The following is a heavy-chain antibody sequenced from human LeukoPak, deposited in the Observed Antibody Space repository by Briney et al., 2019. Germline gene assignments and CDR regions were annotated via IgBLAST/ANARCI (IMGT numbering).Heavy chain of an antibody. V-gene: IGHV1-3*04. Sequence: ASVKVSCKASGYTFTSHVIHWVRQAPGPRLDWMGWIDTANGNTQNSQNFQGRVTITRDTSASTAYMELSSLRSDDTAVYYCARRIAAAAPFDYWGQGTLVTVSS. CDR3: ARRIAAAAPFDY. CDR2: IDTANGNT. D-gene: IGHD6-13*01. CDR1: GYTFTSHV. J-gene: IGHJ4*02.